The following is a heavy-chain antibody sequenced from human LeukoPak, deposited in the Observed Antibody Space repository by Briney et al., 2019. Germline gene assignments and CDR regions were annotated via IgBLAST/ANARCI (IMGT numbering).Heavy chain of an antibody. CDR2: FSATDGSA. CDR3: AKARIAAAGTGAFDV. D-gene: IGHD6-13*01. V-gene: IGHV3-23*01. CDR1: GFTFSSYD. Sequence: GSLRLSCAASGFTFSSYDMNWVRLAPGKGLEWVSAFSATDGSAQYAESVKGRFTISRDNSKNSLYLQMNSLRDEDTAVYYCAKARIAAAGTGAFDVWGQGTMVTVSS. J-gene: IGHJ3*01.